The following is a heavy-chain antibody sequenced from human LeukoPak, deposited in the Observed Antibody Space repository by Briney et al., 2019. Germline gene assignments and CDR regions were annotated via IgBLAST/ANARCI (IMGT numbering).Heavy chain of an antibody. CDR3: ARLVTVTTDDYFDY. Sequence: SEALSLTCSVSGLSISSGRFWVWIRQPPGKGLEWLATVYESGTPFYNPSLKSRLTISVDSPRNQFSLRLTSLTAADTAVYYCARLVTVTTDDYFDYWGQGNLVTVSS. CDR2: VYESGTP. J-gene: IGHJ4*02. V-gene: IGHV4-38-2*02. D-gene: IGHD4-17*01. CDR1: GLSISSGRF.